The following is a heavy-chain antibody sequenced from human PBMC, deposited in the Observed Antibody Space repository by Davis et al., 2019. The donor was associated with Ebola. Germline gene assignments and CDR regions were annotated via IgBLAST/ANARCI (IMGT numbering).Heavy chain of an antibody. J-gene: IGHJ2*01. CDR2: INPSGDST. CDR1: GFIFANYY. Sequence: AASVKVSCKASGFIFANYYMHWVRQAPGQGLEWMGIINPSGDSTAYAQKFQGRVTMTTDTSTSTAYMELRSLRSDDTAVYYCARAALAAAGTFWYFDLWGRGTLVTVSS. CDR3: ARAALAAAGTFWYFDL. V-gene: IGHV1-46*01. D-gene: IGHD6-13*01.